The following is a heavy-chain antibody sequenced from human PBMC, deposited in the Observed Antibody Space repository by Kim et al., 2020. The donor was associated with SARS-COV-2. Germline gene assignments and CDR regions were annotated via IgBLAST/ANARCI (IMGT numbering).Heavy chain of an antibody. Sequence: SVKVSCKASGGTFSSYAISWVRQAPGQGLEWMGGIIPIFGTANYAQKFQGRVTITADKSTSTAYMELSSLRSEDTAVYYCARGSPCGGDCLPGYFQHWGQGTLVTVSS. CDR3: ARGSPCGGDCLPGYFQH. CDR2: IIPIFGTA. J-gene: IGHJ1*01. D-gene: IGHD2-21*02. CDR1: GGTFSSYA. V-gene: IGHV1-69*06.